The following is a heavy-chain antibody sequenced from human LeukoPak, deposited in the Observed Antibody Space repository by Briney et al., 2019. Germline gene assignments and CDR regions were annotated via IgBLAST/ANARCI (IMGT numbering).Heavy chain of an antibody. CDR1: GFTFSSYW. D-gene: IGHD3-3*01. CDR3: AREVYYDFWSGYYGRWGCYFDY. Sequence: QPGGSLRLSCAASGFTFSSYWMSRVRQAPGKGLEWVANIKQDGSEKYYVDSVKGRFTISRDNAKNSLYLQMNSLRAEDTAVYYCAREVYYDFWSGYYGRWGCYFDYWGQGTLVTVSS. J-gene: IGHJ4*02. V-gene: IGHV3-7*01. CDR2: IKQDGSEK.